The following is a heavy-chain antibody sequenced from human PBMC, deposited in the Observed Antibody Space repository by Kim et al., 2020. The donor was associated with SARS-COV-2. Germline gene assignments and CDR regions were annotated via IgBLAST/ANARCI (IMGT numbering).Heavy chain of an antibody. V-gene: IGHV3-30*04. J-gene: IGHJ4*01. CDR2: VRCDGRIE. D-gene: IGHD4-4*01. Sequence: GGSLRLSCTASGFTFSGYAMHWVRQAPGKGLEWMAFVRCDGRIESNEDAVKVRGTITISRYKTTRNPQMKILRPENTAADYYLCNRVADDYNSHFDYCG. CDR1: GFTFSGYA. CDR3: LCNRVADDYNSHFDY.